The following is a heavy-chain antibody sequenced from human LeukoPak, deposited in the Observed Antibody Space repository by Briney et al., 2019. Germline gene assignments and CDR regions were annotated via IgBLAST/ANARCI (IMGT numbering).Heavy chain of an antibody. CDR1: GGSFSGYY. D-gene: IGHD5-12*01. CDR3: ARGSGYTSGHFEY. Sequence: TSETLSLTCAVYGGSFSGYYWSWIRQPPGKGLEWIGEINHSGSTNYNPSLKSRVTISVDTSKNQFSLKLSSVTAADTAVYYCARGSGYTSGHFEYWGQGTLVTVSS. J-gene: IGHJ4*02. CDR2: INHSGST. V-gene: IGHV4-34*01.